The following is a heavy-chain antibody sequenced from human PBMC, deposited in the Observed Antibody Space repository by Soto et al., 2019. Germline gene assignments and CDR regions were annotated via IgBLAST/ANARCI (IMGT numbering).Heavy chain of an antibody. CDR3: AKVDGLVGGFYY. CDR2: ISGSGGST. D-gene: IGHD3-10*01. Sequence: TASGYTFSSYAMSWVRQAPGKGLEWVSAISGSGGSTYYADSVKGRFTISRDNSKNTLYLQMNSLRAEDTAVYYCAKVDGLVGGFYYWGQGTLVTVAS. J-gene: IGHJ4*02. CDR1: GYTFSSYA. V-gene: IGHV3-23*01.